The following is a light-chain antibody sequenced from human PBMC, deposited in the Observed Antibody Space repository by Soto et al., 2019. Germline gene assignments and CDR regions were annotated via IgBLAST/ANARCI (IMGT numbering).Light chain of an antibody. CDR3: QQLKTVPFT. CDR1: QTIXSW. Sequence: MQMTQCPSTLCGSVGDRVTIACRASQTIXSWLAWYQQKPGKAPKFLXDKAATLKRGVPSRLSGSGSATEFTLTISSLQPDDFSNYYCQQLKTVPFTFGQGTRLEI. CDR2: KAA. V-gene: IGKV1-5*03. J-gene: IGKJ5*01.